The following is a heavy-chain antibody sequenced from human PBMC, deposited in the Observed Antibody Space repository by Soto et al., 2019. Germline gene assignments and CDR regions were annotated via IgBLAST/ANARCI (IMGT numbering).Heavy chain of an antibody. D-gene: IGHD3-9*01. CDR2: TYYRSKWYN. CDR3: ARDSVTYYDILTPFDY. Sequence: SQTLSLTCAISGDSVSSNSAAWNWIRQSPSRGLEWLGRTYYRSKWYNDYAVSVKSRITINPDTSKNQFSLQLNSVTPEDTAVYYCARDSVTYYDILTPFDYWGQGTLVTVSS. V-gene: IGHV6-1*01. CDR1: GDSVSSNSAA. J-gene: IGHJ4*02.